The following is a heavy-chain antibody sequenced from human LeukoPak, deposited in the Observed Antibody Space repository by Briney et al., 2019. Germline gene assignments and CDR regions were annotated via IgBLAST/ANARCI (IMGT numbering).Heavy chain of an antibody. CDR2: INHSGST. J-gene: IGHJ4*02. Sequence: SETLSLTCTVSGGSISSYYWSWIRQPPGKGLEWIGEINHSGSTNYNPSLKSRVTISVDTSKNQFSLKLSSVTAADTAVYYCATEIQNYYDSSGHWGQGTLVTVSS. V-gene: IGHV4-34*01. CDR1: GGSISSYY. CDR3: ATEIQNYYDSSGH. D-gene: IGHD3-22*01.